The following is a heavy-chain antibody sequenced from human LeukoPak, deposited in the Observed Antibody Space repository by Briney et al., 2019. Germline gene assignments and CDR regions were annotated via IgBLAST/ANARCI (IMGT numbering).Heavy chain of an antibody. D-gene: IGHD3-3*01. J-gene: IGHJ6*03. Sequence: GGSLRPSCAASGFTFSDYYMSWIRQAPGKGLEWVSYISSSGSTIYYADSVKGRFTISRDNAKNSLYLQMNSLRAEDTAVYYCARGRTIFGAYYYYMDVWGKGTTVSLS. CDR2: ISSSGSTI. CDR3: ARGRTIFGAYYYYMDV. V-gene: IGHV3-11*01. CDR1: GFTFSDYY.